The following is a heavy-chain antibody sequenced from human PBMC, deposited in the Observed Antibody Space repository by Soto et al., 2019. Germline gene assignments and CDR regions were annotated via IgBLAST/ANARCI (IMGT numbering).Heavy chain of an antibody. CDR1: GYTFTNYA. Sequence: QVQLVQSGAEVKKPGASVKVSCKASGYTFTNYAMHWVRQAPGQRLEWMGWINAGNGNTKYSQKFQGRVTITRDTSASTAYMELSSLRSEDTAVYYCARGVGLYSNYDYWGQGTLVTVSS. CDR2: INAGNGNT. CDR3: ARGVGLYSNYDY. J-gene: IGHJ4*02. D-gene: IGHD2-2*02. V-gene: IGHV1-3*01.